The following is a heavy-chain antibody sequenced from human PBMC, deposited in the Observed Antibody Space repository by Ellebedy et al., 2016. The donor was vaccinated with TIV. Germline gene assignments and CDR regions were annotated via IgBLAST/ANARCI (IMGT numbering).Heavy chain of an antibody. V-gene: IGHV4-39*01. D-gene: IGHD3-10*01. CDR2: IYYSGIT. Sequence: MPSETLSLTCSVSGDSFSSDSYYWGWIRQPTGKGLEWIGSIYYSGITYYNPSLKSRVTISVDPSKNRFSLMLSSVTAADTSIYYCARVRYYGSGTVLYNWFDPWGQGTLVTVSS. CDR1: GDSFSSDSYY. J-gene: IGHJ5*02. CDR3: ARVRYYGSGTVLYNWFDP.